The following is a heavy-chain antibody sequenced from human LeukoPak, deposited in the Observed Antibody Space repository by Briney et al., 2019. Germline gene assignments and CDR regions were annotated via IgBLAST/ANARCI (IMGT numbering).Heavy chain of an antibody. CDR1: GGSISSSSYY. CDR2: IYYSGST. Sequence: SETLSLTCTVSGGSISSSSYYWGWIRQPPGKGLEWIGSIYYSGSTYYNPSFKSRVTISVDTSKNQFSLKLSSVTAADTAVYYCALQGAGTFVYWGQGTLVTVSS. CDR3: ALQGAGTFVY. D-gene: IGHD6-19*01. J-gene: IGHJ4*02. V-gene: IGHV4-39*01.